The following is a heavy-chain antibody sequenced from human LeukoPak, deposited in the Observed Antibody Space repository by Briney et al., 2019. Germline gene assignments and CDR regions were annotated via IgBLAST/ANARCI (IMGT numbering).Heavy chain of an antibody. Sequence: SETLSLTCAVSGGSISSSNWWSWVRQPPGKGLEWIGEIYHRGSTNYNPSLKSRVTISVDMSKNQFSLKLSSVTAADAAMYYCARLYYDSSGQYYFDYWGQGTLVTVSS. CDR2: IYHRGST. CDR3: ARLYYDSSGQYYFDY. J-gene: IGHJ4*02. D-gene: IGHD3-22*01. CDR1: GGSISSSNW. V-gene: IGHV4-4*02.